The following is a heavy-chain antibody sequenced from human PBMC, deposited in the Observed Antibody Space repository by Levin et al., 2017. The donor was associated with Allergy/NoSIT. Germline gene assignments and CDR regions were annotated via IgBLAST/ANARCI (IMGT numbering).Heavy chain of an antibody. Sequence: GGSLRLSCAASGFTFSSYGMHWVRQAPGKGLEWVGVISYDGSNKYYADSVKGRFIISRDNSKNTLYLQMNSLRTEDTAVYYCAKDDYSSAWLPGYWGQGALVTVSA. CDR3: AKDDYSSAWLPGY. CDR1: GFTFSSYG. D-gene: IGHD6-19*01. V-gene: IGHV3-30*18. CDR2: ISYDGSNK. J-gene: IGHJ4*02.